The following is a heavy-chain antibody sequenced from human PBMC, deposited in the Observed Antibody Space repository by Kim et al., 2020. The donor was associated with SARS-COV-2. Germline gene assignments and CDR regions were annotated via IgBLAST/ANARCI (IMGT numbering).Heavy chain of an antibody. J-gene: IGHJ4*02. D-gene: IGHD3-22*01. Sequence: GGSLRLSCAASGFTFSSYSMNWVRQAPGKGLEWVSSISSSSSYIYYADSVKGRFTISRDNAKNSLYLQMNSLRAEDTAVYYCARDLISYYYDSEEGYWGQGTLVTVSS. CDR2: ISSSSSYI. V-gene: IGHV3-21*01. CDR3: ARDLISYYYDSEEGY. CDR1: GFTFSSYS.